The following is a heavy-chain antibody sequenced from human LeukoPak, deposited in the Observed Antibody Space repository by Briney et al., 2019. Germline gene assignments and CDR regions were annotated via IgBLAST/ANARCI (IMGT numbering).Heavy chain of an antibody. D-gene: IGHD6-13*01. V-gene: IGHV1-18*01. J-gene: IGHJ3*02. CDR2: ISAYIGNT. CDR3: ARASGYSSSSDI. Sequence: ASVNVSCKASGYTFTNYGISWVRQAPGQGLEWMGWISAYIGNTNYAQKLQGRVTMTTDTSTSTAYMELRSLRSDDTAVYYCARASGYSSSSDIWGQGTMVTVSS. CDR1: GYTFTNYG.